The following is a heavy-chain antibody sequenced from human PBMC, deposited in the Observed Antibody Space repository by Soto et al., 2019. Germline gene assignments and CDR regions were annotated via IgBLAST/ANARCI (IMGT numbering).Heavy chain of an antibody. CDR1: GGSISSSSYY. D-gene: IGHD5-12*01. V-gene: IGHV4-39*01. CDR2: IYYSGST. CDR3: ARLSTIYCDY. Sequence: QLQLQESGPGLVKPSETLSLTCTVSGGSISSSSYYWGWIRQPPGKGLEWIGSIYYSGSTYYNPSLKSRVTISVDTSKNQSSWKLSSVTAADTAVYYCARLSTIYCDYWGQGTLVTVSS. J-gene: IGHJ4*02.